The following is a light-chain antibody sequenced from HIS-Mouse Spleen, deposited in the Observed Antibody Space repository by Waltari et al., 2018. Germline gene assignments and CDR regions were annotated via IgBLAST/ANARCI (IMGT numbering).Light chain of an antibody. V-gene: IGKV3-20*01. CDR3: QQYGSSPLT. CDR2: GAS. J-gene: IGKJ4*01. Sequence: EIVLTQSPGTLSLSPGERATLSCRASQSVSSSYLAWYQHKHGQAPRLLIYGASSRATGIPDRFSGSGSVTDFTLTISRLEPEDFAVYYCQQYGSSPLTFGGGTKVEIK. CDR1: QSVSSSY.